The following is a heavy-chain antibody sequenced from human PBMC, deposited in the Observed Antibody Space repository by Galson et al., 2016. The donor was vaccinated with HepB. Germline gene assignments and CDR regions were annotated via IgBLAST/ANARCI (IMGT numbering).Heavy chain of an antibody. Sequence: SLRLSCAASAASEFTFSRYGMHWVRQAPGKGLEWLAVISYDGLVQYHADSVKGRFTISRDNSKNTLYLQMNSLRGEDTAVYYCAKGPYYDSYGQEDPWGQGTLVTVSS. CDR2: ISYDGLVQ. CDR3: AKGPYYDSYGQEDP. CDR1: EFTFSRYG. V-gene: IGHV3-30*18. J-gene: IGHJ5*02. D-gene: IGHD3-22*01.